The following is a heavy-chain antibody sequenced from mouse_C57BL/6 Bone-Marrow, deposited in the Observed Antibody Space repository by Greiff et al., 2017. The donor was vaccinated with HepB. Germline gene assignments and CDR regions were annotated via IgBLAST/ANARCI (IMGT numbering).Heavy chain of an antibody. CDR1: GYTFTGYW. CDR2: ILPGSGST. J-gene: IGHJ1*03. Sequence: QVQLKESGAELMKPGASVKLSCKATGYTFTGYWIEWVKQRPGHGLEWIGEILPGSGSTNYNEKFKGKATFTADTSSNTAYMQLSSLTTGDSAIYYCARTGDYDGYCDVWRTGTTVTVSS. D-gene: IGHD2-4*01. CDR3: ARTGDYDGYCDV. V-gene: IGHV1-9*01.